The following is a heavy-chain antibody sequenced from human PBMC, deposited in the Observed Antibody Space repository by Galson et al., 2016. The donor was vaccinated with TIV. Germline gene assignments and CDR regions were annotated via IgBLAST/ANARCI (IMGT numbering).Heavy chain of an antibody. V-gene: IGHV4-39*01. CDR3: ARHGPWSFYFDS. D-gene: IGHD3-16*01. CDR1: GGSISSSTYF. CDR2: IYYDGTT. Sequence: SETLSLTCTVSGGSISSSTYFWGWVRQPPGKGLEWLGTIYYDGTTYYSPSLKSRVTMSVDACKSQISLRLSSVSAADSSVYFGARHGPWSFYFDSWGQGALVTVSS. J-gene: IGHJ4*02.